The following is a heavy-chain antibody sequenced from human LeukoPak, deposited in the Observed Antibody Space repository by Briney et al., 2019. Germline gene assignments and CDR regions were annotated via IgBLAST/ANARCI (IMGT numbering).Heavy chain of an antibody. D-gene: IGHD6-13*01. CDR2: ISAYNGNT. CDR3: ATAPRVYGLGY. V-gene: IGHV1-18*01. J-gene: IGHJ4*02. CDR1: GYTFTSYG. Sequence: ASVKVSCKASGYTFTSYGISWVRQPPGQGLEWMGWISAYNGNTNYAQKLQGRVTMTTDTSTSTAYMELRSLRSDDTAAYYCATAPRVYGLGYWGQGTLVTVSS.